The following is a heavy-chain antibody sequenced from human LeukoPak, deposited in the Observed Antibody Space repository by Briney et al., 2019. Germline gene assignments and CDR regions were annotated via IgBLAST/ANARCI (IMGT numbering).Heavy chain of an antibody. J-gene: IGHJ4*02. CDR2: IKQDGSEK. CDR3: ARPGGRELPYYYFDY. D-gene: IGHD1-26*01. V-gene: IGHV3-7*01. Sequence: GGSLRLSCAASGFTFSSYWMSWGRQAPGKGLEWVANIKQDGSEKYYVDSVKGRFTISRDNAKNSLYLQMNSLRAEDTAVYYCARPGGRELPYYYFDYWGQGTLVTVSS. CDR1: GFTFSSYW.